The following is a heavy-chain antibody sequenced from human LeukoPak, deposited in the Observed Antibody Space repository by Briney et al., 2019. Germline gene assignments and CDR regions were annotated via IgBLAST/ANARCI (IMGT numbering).Heavy chain of an antibody. J-gene: IGHJ5*02. CDR1: GGSISSDSYY. D-gene: IGHD3-3*01. Sequence: SETLSLTCTVSGGSISSDSYYWGWIRQPPGKGLEWIGSIYYSGSTYYNPSLKSRVTISVDTSENQFSLKLSSVTAADTAVYYCAFFGSRPNNWFDPWGQGTLVTVSS. V-gene: IGHV4-39*01. CDR2: IYYSGST. CDR3: AFFGSRPNNWFDP.